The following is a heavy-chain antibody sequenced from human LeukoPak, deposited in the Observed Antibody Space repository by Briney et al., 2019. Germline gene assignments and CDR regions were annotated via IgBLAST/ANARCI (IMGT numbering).Heavy chain of an antibody. Sequence: GVSLRLSCAASGFTFRNYWMSWVRQVPGTGLEWVANIKQDGSDRNYVTSVRGRFTISRDNAESSLYLQMNSLRAEDTAVYYCVRNLAVAGTCFDSWGQGTLVTVSS. CDR1: GFTFRNYW. CDR2: IKQDGSDR. V-gene: IGHV3-7*03. D-gene: IGHD6-19*01. J-gene: IGHJ4*02. CDR3: VRNLAVAGTCFDS.